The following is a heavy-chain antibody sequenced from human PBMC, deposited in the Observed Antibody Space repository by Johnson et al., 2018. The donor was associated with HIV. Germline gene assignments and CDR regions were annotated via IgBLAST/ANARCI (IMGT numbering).Heavy chain of an antibody. J-gene: IGHJ3*02. D-gene: IGHD6-25*01. CDR2: ISYDGSNK. CDR3: AKGGIDAFDI. V-gene: IGHV3-30*04. CDR1: GFSLSSYA. Sequence: QVQLVESGGGLVQPGGSLRLSCAASGFSLSSYAMHWVRQAPGKGLEWVAVISYDGSNKYYADSVKGRFTISRDNSKNTLYVQMNSLRPEDTAVYYCAKGGIDAFDIWGQGTMVTVSS.